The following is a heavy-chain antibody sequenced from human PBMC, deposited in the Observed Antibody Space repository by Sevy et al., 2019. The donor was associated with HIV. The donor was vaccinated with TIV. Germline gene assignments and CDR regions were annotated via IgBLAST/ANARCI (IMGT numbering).Heavy chain of an antibody. Sequence: GGSLRLSCAASGFTFNFHGMHWVRQAPGKGLEWVAFIWHDGSNKYMADSVKGRFTISRDNSKNTLFLQMNSRTVEDTAAYYCARETDNTARWLDPWGQGTLVTVSS. V-gene: IGHV3-30*02. D-gene: IGHD2-21*02. J-gene: IGHJ5*02. CDR2: IWHDGSNK. CDR3: ARETDNTARWLDP. CDR1: GFTFNFHG.